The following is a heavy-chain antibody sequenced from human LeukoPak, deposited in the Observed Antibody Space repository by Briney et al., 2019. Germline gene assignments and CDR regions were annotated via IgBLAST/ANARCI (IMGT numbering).Heavy chain of an antibody. CDR1: GFTFTDYW. Sequence: GGSLRLSCAASGFTFTDYWMSWVRQAPGKGLEWVANIRQDGSDNYYVDSVKGRFTISRDNAKNSLYLQMNSLRAEDTAVYYCTTVGVGSSSWYLHAFDIWGQGTMVTVSS. CDR2: IRQDGSDN. J-gene: IGHJ3*02. CDR3: TTVGVGSSSWYLHAFDI. V-gene: IGHV3-7*05. D-gene: IGHD6-13*01.